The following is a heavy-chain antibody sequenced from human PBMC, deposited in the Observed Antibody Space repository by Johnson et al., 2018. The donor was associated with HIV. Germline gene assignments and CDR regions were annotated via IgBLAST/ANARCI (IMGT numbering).Heavy chain of an antibody. J-gene: IGHJ3*02. CDR1: GFTFSSYD. D-gene: IGHD1-1*01. V-gene: IGHV3-33*08. Sequence: QVQLVESGGGLVQPGGSLRLSCAASGFTFSSYDMHWVRQAPGKWLEWVAIIWYDGSNKYYADSVKGRFTISRDNSKNTLYFKMNSLRAEDTAVYYCARGFWTGTPSDAFDIWGQGTMVTVSS. CDR2: IWYDGSNK. CDR3: ARGFWTGTPSDAFDI.